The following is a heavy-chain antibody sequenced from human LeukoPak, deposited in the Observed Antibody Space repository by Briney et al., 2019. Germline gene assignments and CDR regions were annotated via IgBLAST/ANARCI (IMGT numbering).Heavy chain of an antibody. CDR3: ARMGYSSGWGLYYYYYYMDV. D-gene: IGHD6-19*01. Sequence: ASVKVSCKASGYTFTSYDINWVRQATGQGLEWMGWMNPNSGNTGYAQKFQGRVTMTRNTSISTAYMELSSLRSEDTAVYYCARMGYSSGWGLYYYYYYMDVWGKGTTVTVSS. V-gene: IGHV1-8*01. CDR1: GYTFTSYD. J-gene: IGHJ6*03. CDR2: MNPNSGNT.